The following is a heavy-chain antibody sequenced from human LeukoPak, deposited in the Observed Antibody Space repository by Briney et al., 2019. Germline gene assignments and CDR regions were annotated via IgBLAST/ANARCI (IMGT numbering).Heavy chain of an antibody. CDR2: INSDGSST. CDR1: GVTVSSNY. CDR3: AKDLALTTPYLDY. J-gene: IGHJ4*02. D-gene: IGHD4/OR15-4a*01. Sequence: GGSLRLSCAASGVTVSSNYMSWVRQAPGKGLVWVSRINSDGSSTSYADSVKGRFTISRDNAKNTLYLQMNSLRAEDTAVYYCAKDLALTTPYLDYWGQGTLVTVSS. V-gene: IGHV3-74*01.